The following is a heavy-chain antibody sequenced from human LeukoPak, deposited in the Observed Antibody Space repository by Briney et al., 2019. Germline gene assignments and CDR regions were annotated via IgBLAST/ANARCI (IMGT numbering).Heavy chain of an antibody. J-gene: IGHJ3*02. D-gene: IGHD3-16*01. CDR1: GFTFSHYW. V-gene: IGHV3-74*01. CDR2: INSDGSST. Sequence: GGSLRLSCAASGFTFSHYWMQWVRQAPGKGLVWVSRINSDGSSTTYADSVKGRFTISRDNAKNTLYLQMNSLRAEDTAEYYCARVWGSDAFDIWGQGTMVNVSS. CDR3: ARVWGSDAFDI.